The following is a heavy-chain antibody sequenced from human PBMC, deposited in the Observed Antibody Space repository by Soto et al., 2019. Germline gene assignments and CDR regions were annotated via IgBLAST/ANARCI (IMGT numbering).Heavy chain of an antibody. Sequence: QVQLVQSGAEVKQPGSSVKVSCKASGGTFSSYTISWVRQAPGQGLEWMGRIIPILGIANYAQKFQGRVTITADKSTSTAYMELSSLRSEDTAVYYCARDYYDYWYFDLWGRGTLVTVSS. J-gene: IGHJ2*01. CDR3: ARDYYDYWYFDL. D-gene: IGHD3-22*01. V-gene: IGHV1-69*08. CDR1: GGTFSSYT. CDR2: IIPILGIA.